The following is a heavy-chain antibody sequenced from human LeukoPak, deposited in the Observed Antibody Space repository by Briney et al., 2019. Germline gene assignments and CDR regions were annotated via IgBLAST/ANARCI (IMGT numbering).Heavy chain of an antibody. D-gene: IGHD5-24*01. CDR2: ISSSGSTI. J-gene: IGHJ4*02. Sequence: GGSLRLSCAASGFTFSSYWMNWVRQAPGKGLEWVSYISSSGSTIYYADSVKGRFTISRDNAKNSLYLQMNSLRAEDTAVYYCARGWGGYNDFDYWGQGTLVTVSS. CDR1: GFTFSSYW. V-gene: IGHV3-48*04. CDR3: ARGWGGYNDFDY.